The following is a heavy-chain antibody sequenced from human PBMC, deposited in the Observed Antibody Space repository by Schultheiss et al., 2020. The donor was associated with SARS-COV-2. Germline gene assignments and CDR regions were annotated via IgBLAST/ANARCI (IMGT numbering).Heavy chain of an antibody. V-gene: IGHV5-10-1*01. CDR1: GYSFTSYW. J-gene: IGHJ6*02. CDR3: ARLGCSGGSCYSGNYYYYYGMDV. CDR2: IDPSDSYT. Sequence: GESLKISCKGSGYSFTSYWISWVRQMPGKGLEWMGRIDPSDSYTNYSPSFQGHVTISADKSISTAYLQWSSLKASDTAMYYCARLGCSGGSCYSGNYYYYYGMDVWGQGTTVTVSS. D-gene: IGHD2-15*01.